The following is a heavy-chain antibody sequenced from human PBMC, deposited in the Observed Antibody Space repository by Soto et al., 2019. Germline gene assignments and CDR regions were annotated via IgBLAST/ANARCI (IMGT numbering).Heavy chain of an antibody. CDR3: ARESEDLTSNFDY. V-gene: IGHV3-21*06. Sequence: GGSLRLSCSGSGFTFTRYSMNWVRQAPGKGLEWVSSISSTTNYIYYGDSMKGRFTISRDNAKNSLYLEMNSLRAEDTAVYYCARESEDLTSNFDYWGQGTLVTVSS. J-gene: IGHJ4*02. CDR2: ISSTTNYI. CDR1: GFTFTRYS.